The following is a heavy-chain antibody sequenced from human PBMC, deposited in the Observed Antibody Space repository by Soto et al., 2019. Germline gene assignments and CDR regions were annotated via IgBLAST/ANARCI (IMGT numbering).Heavy chain of an antibody. CDR2: ISTSSSYI. V-gene: IGHV3-21*01. Sequence: PAASLRLSCAASGFTFSSYSINWVRQAPGKGLEGVSSISTSSSYIYYADSVRGRFTISIDNAKNSLYLQMNGLRAEDTAVYYCARDYYTSGWENGYCCYNMDVWGQGTTVTVSS. D-gene: IGHD6-25*01. J-gene: IGHJ6*02. CDR3: ARDYYTSGWENGYCCYNMDV. CDR1: GFTFSSYS.